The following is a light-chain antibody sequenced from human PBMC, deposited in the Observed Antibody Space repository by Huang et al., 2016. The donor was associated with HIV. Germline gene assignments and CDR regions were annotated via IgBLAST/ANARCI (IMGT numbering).Light chain of an antibody. CDR3: QQSYNTPYT. J-gene: IGKJ2*01. CDR2: AAS. V-gene: IGKV1-39*01. CDR1: QNIAIY. Sequence: DIQMTQSPSSLSASVGDRVTITCRASQNIAIYLNWYQQKPGEAPERLIYAASSLQSGVPSRFSGGGSGTDFTLTISSLQPEDFLTYFCQQSYNTPYTFGQGTRLEIK.